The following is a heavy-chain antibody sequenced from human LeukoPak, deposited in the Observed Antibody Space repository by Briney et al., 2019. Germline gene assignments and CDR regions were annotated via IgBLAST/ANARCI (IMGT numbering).Heavy chain of an antibody. Sequence: GGSLRLSCSASGFTFSSYAMHWVRQAPGKGLEYVSAISSNGGSTYYADSVKGRFTISRDNSKNTLYLQMSSLRAEDTAVYYSVKDRMVRGVIIRGYFDYWGQGTLVTVSS. V-gene: IGHV3-64D*06. CDR3: VKDRMVRGVIIRGYFDY. D-gene: IGHD3-10*01. J-gene: IGHJ4*02. CDR2: ISSNGGST. CDR1: GFTFSSYA.